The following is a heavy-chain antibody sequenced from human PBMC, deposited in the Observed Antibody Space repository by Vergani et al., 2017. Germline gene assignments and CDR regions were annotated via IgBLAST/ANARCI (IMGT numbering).Heavy chain of an antibody. J-gene: IGHJ4*02. D-gene: IGHD4-17*01. Sequence: QVQLVQSGSELKKPGSSVKVSCKASGGTFSSYAISWVRQAPGQGLEWMGRIIPIFGTANYAQKLQGRVTMTTDTSTSTAYMELRSLRSDDTAVYYCARDPGTTVTREADYWGQGTLVTVSS. CDR1: GGTFSSYA. V-gene: IGHV1-69*06. CDR3: ARDPGTTVTREADY. CDR2: IIPIFGTA.